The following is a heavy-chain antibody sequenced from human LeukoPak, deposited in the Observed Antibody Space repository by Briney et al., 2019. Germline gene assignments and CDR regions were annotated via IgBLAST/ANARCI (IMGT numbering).Heavy chain of an antibody. Sequence: GGSLRLSCAASGFNFSSYAMHWVCQAPGEGLEWVGLISYGGIDKSYADSVKGRFTISRDSSKRTLYLQMNSLRAEDTAMYYCARESWSDSVAFDIWGLGTMVIVSS. CDR2: ISYGGIDK. J-gene: IGHJ3*02. D-gene: IGHD3-3*01. V-gene: IGHV3-30*04. CDR1: GFNFSSYA. CDR3: ARESWSDSVAFDI.